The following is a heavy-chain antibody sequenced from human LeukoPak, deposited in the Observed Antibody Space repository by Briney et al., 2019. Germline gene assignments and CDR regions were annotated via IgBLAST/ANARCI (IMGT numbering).Heavy chain of an antibody. CDR1: GYNFTNYW. D-gene: IGHD3-10*01. J-gene: IGHJ2*01. CDR3: VIHEPVHGSENYYNFGYLDL. V-gene: IGHV5-51*01. CDR2: IYPPDSDT. Sequence: GESLKISCQGFGYNFTNYWIGWVRQMRGKGLEFMGIIYPPDSDTRYSRTFQGQVTISVDKSTTTAYVQWSSLKASDTAMYYCVIHEPVHGSENYYNFGYLDLWGRGTLLTVSS.